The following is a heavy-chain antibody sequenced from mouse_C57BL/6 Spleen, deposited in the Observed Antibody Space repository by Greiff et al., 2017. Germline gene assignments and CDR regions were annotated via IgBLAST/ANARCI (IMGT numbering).Heavy chain of an antibody. J-gene: IGHJ2*01. CDR2: ISSGSSTI. V-gene: IGHV5-17*01. D-gene: IGHD1-1*01. Sequence: EVKLVESGGGLVKPGGSLKLSCAASGFTFSDYGMHWVRQAPEKGLEWVAYISSGSSTIYYADTVKGRFTISRDNAKNTLFLQMTSLRSEDTAMYYCARPLISTDYFDYWGQGTTLTVSS. CDR3: ARPLISTDYFDY. CDR1: GFTFSDYG.